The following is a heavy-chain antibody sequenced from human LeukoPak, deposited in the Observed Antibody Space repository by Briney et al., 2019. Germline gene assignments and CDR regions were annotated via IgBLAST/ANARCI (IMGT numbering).Heavy chain of an antibody. J-gene: IGHJ4*02. V-gene: IGHV3-64*02. CDR1: GFTLSSFS. CDR3: ARVGPETAFDY. D-gene: IGHD1-14*01. Sequence: PGGSLRLSCAASGFTLSSFSMHWVRQSPGRGLEYVSAINYKGGTTYYADSVKGRFTIPRDNSKNTLYLQMASLRDEDMAVYYCARVGPETAFDYWGQGTLVTVSS. CDR2: INYKGGTT.